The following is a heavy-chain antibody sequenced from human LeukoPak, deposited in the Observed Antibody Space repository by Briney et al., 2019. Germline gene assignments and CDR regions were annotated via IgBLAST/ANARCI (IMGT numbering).Heavy chain of an antibody. D-gene: IGHD3-22*01. J-gene: IGHJ6*03. CDR2: INESGDT. CDR1: GGSFSGYY. CDR3: ARALIVTPASCYMDV. V-gene: IGHV4-34*01. Sequence: AESLSLTCAVFGGSFSGYYWSWIRQAPGKGLEWIGEINESGDTKYNPSLKSRVTISVDTSKNQFSLNVKSVTAADTAVYYCARALIVTPASCYMDVWGKGTTVTDSS.